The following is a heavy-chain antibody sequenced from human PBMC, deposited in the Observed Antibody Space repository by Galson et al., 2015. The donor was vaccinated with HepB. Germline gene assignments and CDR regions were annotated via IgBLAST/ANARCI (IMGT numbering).Heavy chain of an antibody. CDR3: MTDRITVVRGVISSRGPPQLSITDY. V-gene: IGHV3-15*01. CDR2: IKSKIDGGTT. D-gene: IGHD3-10*01. Sequence: SLRLSCAASGFSITDAWMSWVRQAPGKGLEWVGRIKSKIDGGTTDYAAPVKGRFTISRDESRNTVYLQMSSLKAEDTAVYYCMTDRITVVRGVISSRGPPQLSITDYWGQGTMVIVSS. CDR1: GFSITDAW. J-gene: IGHJ4*02.